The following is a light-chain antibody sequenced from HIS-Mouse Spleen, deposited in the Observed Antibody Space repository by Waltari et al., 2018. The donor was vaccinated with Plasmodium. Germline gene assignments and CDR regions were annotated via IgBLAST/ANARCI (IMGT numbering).Light chain of an antibody. V-gene: IGLV1-51*01. CDR1: SSNIGNHY. CDR2: DNN. Sequence: QSVLTQPPSVSAAPGQKVTISCSGSSSNIGNHYVSWYQQHPGTAPKLLIYDNNKRPSGIPDRFSGSKSGTSATLGITGLQTGDEADYYCGTWDSSLSAGVVFGGGTKLTVL. CDR3: GTWDSSLSAGVV. J-gene: IGLJ2*01.